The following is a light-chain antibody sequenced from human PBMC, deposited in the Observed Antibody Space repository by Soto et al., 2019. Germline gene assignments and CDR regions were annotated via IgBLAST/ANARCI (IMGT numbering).Light chain of an antibody. CDR1: QSVSIL. V-gene: IGKV3-20*01. J-gene: IGKJ5*01. CDR2: GVS. CDR3: QQYGSSPLIT. Sequence: EIVMTQSPATLSVSPGERATLSCRASQSVSILLAWYQQKPGQAPKFLIYGVSSRATGIPDRFSGSGSGTDFTLTISRLEPEDFAVYHCQQYGSSPLITFGQGTRLEIK.